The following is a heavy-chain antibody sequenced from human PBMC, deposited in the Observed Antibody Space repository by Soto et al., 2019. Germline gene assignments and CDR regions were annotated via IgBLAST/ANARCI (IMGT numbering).Heavy chain of an antibody. CDR1: GFTFSNAW. CDR2: NKSKTDGGTT. V-gene: IGHV3-15*07. CDR3: TTDRGSLY. Sequence: EVQLVESGGGLVKPGGSLRLSCAASGFTFSNAWMNWVRQAPGKGLEWVGRNKSKTDGGTTDYAAPVKGRFTISRDDSKNTLYLQMNSLETEDTAVYYCTTDRGSLYWGQGTLVTVSS. D-gene: IGHD2-15*01. J-gene: IGHJ4*02.